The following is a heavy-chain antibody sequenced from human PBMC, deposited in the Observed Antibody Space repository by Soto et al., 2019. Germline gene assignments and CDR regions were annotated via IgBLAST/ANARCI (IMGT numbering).Heavy chain of an antibody. Sequence: QVQLVQSGAELRRPGSSVKVSCTASGGTFSTYDISWVRQAPGQGLEWMGGIIPAFDATEFAQKFQGRLTINAEKSTGTVYMELSSLCSEDTAVYYCARDRSSSWYNGTFYFDSWGQGTLVTVSS. CDR2: IIPAFDAT. CDR1: GGTFSTYD. V-gene: IGHV1-69*06. D-gene: IGHD2-2*01. CDR3: ARDRSSSWYNGTFYFDS. J-gene: IGHJ4*02.